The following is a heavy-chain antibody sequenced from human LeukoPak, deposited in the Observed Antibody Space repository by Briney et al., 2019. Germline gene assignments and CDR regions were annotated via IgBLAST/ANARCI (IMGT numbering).Heavy chain of an antibody. CDR1: GASIGSYY. D-gene: IGHD3-10*01. CDR2: IHDSGST. CDR3: ARGRSGGDWFDP. V-gene: IGHV4-59*01. J-gene: IGHJ5*02. Sequence: SETLSLTCAVSGASIGSYYWSWIRQPPGKGLEWIGYIHDSGSTKYNPSLKSRVTMSVDTSRNHLSLKLTSVTAADTAVYYCARGRSGGDWFDPWGQGTLVTVSS.